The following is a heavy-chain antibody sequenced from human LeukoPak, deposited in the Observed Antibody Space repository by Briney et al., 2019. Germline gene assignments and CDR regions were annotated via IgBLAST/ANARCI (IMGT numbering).Heavy chain of an antibody. D-gene: IGHD3-22*01. J-gene: IGHJ4*02. Sequence: GGSLSLSCAASGFTFSSYDMHWVRQATGKGLEWVSAIGTAGDTYYPGSVKGRFTISRENAKNSLYLQMNSLRAGDTAVYYCARGGNYYDSSGYDYWGQGTLVTVSS. CDR2: IGTAGDT. V-gene: IGHV3-13*01. CDR1: GFTFSSYD. CDR3: ARGGNYYDSSGYDY.